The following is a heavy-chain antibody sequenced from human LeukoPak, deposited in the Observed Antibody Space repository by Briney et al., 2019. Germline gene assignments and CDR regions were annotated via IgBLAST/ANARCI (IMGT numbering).Heavy chain of an antibody. Sequence: GGSLRLSCAVSGFIVSRTYMTWVRQAPGKGLEWVSVIHNDGSTYHADSVKGRFTISRDNSKNTLYLQMNSLRVEDTAAYYCAAIARDYWGQGTLVTVSS. J-gene: IGHJ4*02. V-gene: IGHV3-53*01. CDR3: AAIARDY. D-gene: IGHD2-2*02. CDR2: IHNDGST. CDR1: GFIVSRTY.